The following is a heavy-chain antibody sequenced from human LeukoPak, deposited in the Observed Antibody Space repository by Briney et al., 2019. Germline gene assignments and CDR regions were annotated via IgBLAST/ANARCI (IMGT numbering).Heavy chain of an antibody. V-gene: IGHV4-59*01. Sequence: PSETLSLTCTVSGGSISSYYWSWIRQPPGKGLEWIGYIYYSGSTDYNPSLKSRVTISVDTSKNQSSLKLSSVTAADTAVYYCAREGGGAAMVGGYFDYWGQGTLVTVSS. CDR1: GGSISSYY. CDR3: AREGGGAAMVGGYFDY. CDR2: IYYSGST. D-gene: IGHD5-18*01. J-gene: IGHJ4*02.